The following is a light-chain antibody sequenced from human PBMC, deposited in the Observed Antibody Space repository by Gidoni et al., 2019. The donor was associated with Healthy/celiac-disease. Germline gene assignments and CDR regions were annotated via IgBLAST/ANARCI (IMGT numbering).Light chain of an antibody. V-gene: IGKV1-6*01. CDR1: QGIRND. CDR2: AAS. Sequence: AIQMTQSPSSLSASVGDRVTITFRASQGIRNDLGWYQQKPGKAPKLLIYAASMLQSGVPSRFGGSGSGTDFTLPISSLQPEDFATYYLLQDYNYSWTFGQGTKVEIK. J-gene: IGKJ1*01. CDR3: LQDYNYSWT.